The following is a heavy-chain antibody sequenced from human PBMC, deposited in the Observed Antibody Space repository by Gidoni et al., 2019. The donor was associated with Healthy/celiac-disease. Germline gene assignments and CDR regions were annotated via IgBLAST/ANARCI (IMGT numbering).Heavy chain of an antibody. CDR2: IKQDGSEK. CDR3: ARLVAAAGRPYYFDY. CDR1: GFTFRSYW. V-gene: IGHV3-7*03. J-gene: IGHJ4*02. D-gene: IGHD6-13*01. Sequence: EVQLVESGGGLVQPGGSLRLSCAASGFTFRSYWMSWVRQAPGKGLEWVANIKQDGSEKYYVDSVKGRFTISRDNAKNSLYLQMNSLRAEDTAVYYCARLVAAAGRPYYFDYWGQGTLVTVSS.